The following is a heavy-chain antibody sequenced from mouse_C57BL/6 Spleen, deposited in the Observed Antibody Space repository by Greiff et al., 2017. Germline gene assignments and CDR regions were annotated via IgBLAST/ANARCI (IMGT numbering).Heavy chain of an antibody. CDR1: GYTFTSYW. CDR3: AREDGSSPFAY. J-gene: IGHJ3*01. CDR2: IDPSDSET. Sequence: VQLQQPGAELVRPGSSVKLSCKASGYTFTSYWMHWVKQRPIQGLEWIGNIDPSDSETHYNQQFKDKATLTVDKSSSTAYMQLSSLTSEASAVCYCAREDGSSPFAYWGQGTLVTVSA. V-gene: IGHV1-52*01. D-gene: IGHD1-1*01.